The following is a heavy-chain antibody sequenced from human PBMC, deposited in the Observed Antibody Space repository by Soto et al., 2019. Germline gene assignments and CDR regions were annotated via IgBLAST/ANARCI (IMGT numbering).Heavy chain of an antibody. D-gene: IGHD3-16*02. J-gene: IGHJ4*02. V-gene: IGHV3-23*01. CDR3: AKVPPLMITFGGVIVYFDY. Sequence: PGGSLRLSCAASGFTFSSYAMSWVRQAPGKGLEWVSAISGSGGSTYYADSVKGRFTISRDNSKNTLYLQMNSLRAEDTAVYYCAKVPPLMITFGGVIVYFDYWGQGTLIAVSS. CDR1: GFTFSSYA. CDR2: ISGSGGST.